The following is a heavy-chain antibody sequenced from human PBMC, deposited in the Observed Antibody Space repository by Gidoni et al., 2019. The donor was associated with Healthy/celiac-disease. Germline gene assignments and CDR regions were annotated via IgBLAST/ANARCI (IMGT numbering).Heavy chain of an antibody. CDR2: ISSSGSTI. D-gene: IGHD2-2*03. CDR3: ARVGIVAVAADGY. J-gene: IGHJ4*02. V-gene: IGHV3-11*01. CDR1: GFTFSAYY. Sequence: VQLVESGGGLVKPGGSLRLPCAASGFTFSAYYMSWIRQDPGKGLGWVSYISSSGSTIYYADSVKGRVTISRDNAKNSLYLQMNSLRAEDTAVYYCARVGIVAVAADGYWGQGTLVTVSS.